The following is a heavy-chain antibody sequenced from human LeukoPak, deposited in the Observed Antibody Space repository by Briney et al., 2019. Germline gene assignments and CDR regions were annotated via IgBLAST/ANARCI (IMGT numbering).Heavy chain of an antibody. CDR1: GGTFSSYA. CDR3: ATLPSYQLLHAFDP. J-gene: IGHJ5*02. Sequence: KISCKASGGTFSSYAISWVRQAPGQGLEWMGGIIPIFGTANYAQKFQGRVTITADESTSTAYMELSSLRSEDTAVYYCATLPSYQLLHAFDPWGQGTLVTVSS. V-gene: IGHV1-69*01. CDR2: IIPIFGTA. D-gene: IGHD2-2*01.